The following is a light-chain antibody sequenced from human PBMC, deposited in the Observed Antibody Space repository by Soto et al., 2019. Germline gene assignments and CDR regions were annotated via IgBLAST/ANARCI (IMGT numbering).Light chain of an antibody. V-gene: IGKV4-1*01. CDR2: RAS. CDR3: HQYSSTPMYN. Sequence: DIVMTQSPDSLAVSLGERATINCKSSQSVLNSSNNKNYLGCYQQKPGQPPNLLIYRASTRGSGVPDRFSGSGSVTDFALTNSRLLAEDGAVYYCHQYSSTPMYNFGQGTKLEIK. J-gene: IGKJ2*01. CDR1: QSVLNSSNNKNY.